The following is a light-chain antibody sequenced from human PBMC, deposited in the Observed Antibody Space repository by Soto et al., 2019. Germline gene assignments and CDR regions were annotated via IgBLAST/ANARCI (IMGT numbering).Light chain of an antibody. CDR2: AAS. Sequence: DIQMTQSPSTLSASVGDRVTITCRASQNIDNWLAWYQQRPGKAPNLLIYAASTLETGVPSRFSGSGSRTEFTLTIRSLQPDDFATYYCQQFSSYSTFGQGTKVEIK. V-gene: IGKV1-5*01. CDR3: QQFSSYST. CDR1: QNIDNW. J-gene: IGKJ1*01.